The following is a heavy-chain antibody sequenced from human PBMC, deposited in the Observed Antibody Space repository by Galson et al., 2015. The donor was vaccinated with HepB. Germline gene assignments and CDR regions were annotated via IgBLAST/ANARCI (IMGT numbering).Heavy chain of an antibody. CDR1: GGSISSYY. D-gene: IGHD6-19*01. CDR2: IYTSGST. Sequence: SETLSLTCTVSGGSISSYYWSWIRQPAGKGLEWIGRIYTSGSTKYNPSLKSRVTMSVDTSKSQFSLKLNSVTAADTAVYYCARGDSSGGGHYFDYWGQGTLVTVSS. V-gene: IGHV4-4*07. CDR3: ARGDSSGGGHYFDY. J-gene: IGHJ4*02.